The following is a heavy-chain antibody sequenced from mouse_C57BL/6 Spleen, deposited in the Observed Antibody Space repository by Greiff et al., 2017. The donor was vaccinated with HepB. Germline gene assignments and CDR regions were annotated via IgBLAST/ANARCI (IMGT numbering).Heavy chain of an antibody. CDR3: ARSGYYGSSPAWFAY. V-gene: IGHV1-55*01. CDR2: IYPGSAST. CDR1: GYTFTSYW. J-gene: IGHJ3*01. D-gene: IGHD1-1*01. Sequence: VQLQQPGAELVKPGASVKMSCKASGYTFTSYWITWVKQRPGQGLEWIGDIYPGSASTNYNEKFKSKATLTVDTSSSTAYMQLSSLTSEDSAVYYCARSGYYGSSPAWFAYWGQGTLVTVSA.